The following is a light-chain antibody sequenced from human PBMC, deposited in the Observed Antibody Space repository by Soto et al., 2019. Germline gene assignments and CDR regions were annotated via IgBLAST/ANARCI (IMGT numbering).Light chain of an antibody. J-gene: IGLJ1*01. CDR1: SSDVGGYNY. CDR2: EVS. CDR3: TSYTSSSTLDV. V-gene: IGLV2-14*01. Sequence: QSALTQPASVSGSPGQSITISCTGTSSDVGGYNYVSWYQQHPGKAPKLIIYEVSNRPTGVSNRFSGSKSGHTASLTISGLQPEDEADYFCTSYTSSSTLDVFGTGTKGHRP.